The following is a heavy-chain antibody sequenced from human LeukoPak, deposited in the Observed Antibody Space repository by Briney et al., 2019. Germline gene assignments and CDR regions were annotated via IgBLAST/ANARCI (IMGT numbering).Heavy chain of an antibody. D-gene: IGHD3-10*01. CDR2: INPSGGST. Sequence: ASVKVSCKASGYTFTGYFMHWVRQAPGHGLEWMGIINPSGGSTTYAQKFQGRVTMTRDTSTSTVYMELNSLTSEDTAVYYCANSGSYSQFDYWGQGTLVTVSS. J-gene: IGHJ4*02. CDR3: ANSGSYSQFDY. CDR1: GYTFTGYF. V-gene: IGHV1-46*01.